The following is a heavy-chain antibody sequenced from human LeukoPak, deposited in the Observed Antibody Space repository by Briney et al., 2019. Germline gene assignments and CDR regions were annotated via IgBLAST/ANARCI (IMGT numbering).Heavy chain of an antibody. J-gene: IGHJ3*02. V-gene: IGHV3-21*01. D-gene: IGHD2-15*01. CDR1: GFTFSSYG. CDR2: ISSSSSYI. Sequence: GGSLRLSCAASGFTFSSYGMNWVRQAPGKGLEWVSSISSSSSYIYYADSVKGRFTISRDNAKNSLYLQMNSLRAEDTAVYYCARARPTPGAFDIWGQGTMVTVSS. CDR3: ARARPTPGAFDI.